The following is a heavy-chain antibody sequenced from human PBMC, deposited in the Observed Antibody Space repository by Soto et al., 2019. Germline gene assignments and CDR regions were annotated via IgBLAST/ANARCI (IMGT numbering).Heavy chain of an antibody. J-gene: IGHJ4*02. V-gene: IGHV4-38-2*01. Sequence: SETLSLTCAVSGYSISSGYYWGWIRQPPGKGLEWIGSIYHSGSTYYNPSLKSRVTISVDTSKNQFSLKLSSVTAADTAVYYCARVASGDSSGYYYALFDYWGQGTLVTVSS. CDR1: GYSISSGYY. D-gene: IGHD3-22*01. CDR2: IYHSGST. CDR3: ARVASGDSSGYYYALFDY.